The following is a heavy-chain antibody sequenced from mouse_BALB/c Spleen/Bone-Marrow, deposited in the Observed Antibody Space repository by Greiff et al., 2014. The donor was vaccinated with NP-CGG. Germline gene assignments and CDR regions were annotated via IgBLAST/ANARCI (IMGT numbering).Heavy chain of an antibody. Sequence: EVQGVESGGGLVQPGGSRKLSCAASGFTFSSFGMHWVRQAPEKGLEWVAYISSGSSTIYYADTVKGQFTISRDNPKNTLFLQMTSLRSEDTAMYYCASDYDYFDYWGQGTTLTVSS. CDR1: GFTFSSFG. J-gene: IGHJ2*01. V-gene: IGHV5-17*02. D-gene: IGHD2-4*01. CDR3: ASDYDYFDY. CDR2: ISSGSSTI.